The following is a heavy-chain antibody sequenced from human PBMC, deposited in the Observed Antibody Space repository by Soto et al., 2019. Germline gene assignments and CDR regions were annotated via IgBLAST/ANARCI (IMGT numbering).Heavy chain of an antibody. CDR1: GGSISSGGYY. CDR2: IYYSGST. Sequence: TSETLSLTCTVSGGSISSGGYYWSWIRQHPGKGLEWIGYIYYSGSTYYNPSLKSRVTISVDTSKNQFSLKLSSVTAADTAVYYCARDAEYNWFDPWGQGTLVTVSS. J-gene: IGHJ5*02. V-gene: IGHV4-31*03. CDR3: ARDAEYNWFDP.